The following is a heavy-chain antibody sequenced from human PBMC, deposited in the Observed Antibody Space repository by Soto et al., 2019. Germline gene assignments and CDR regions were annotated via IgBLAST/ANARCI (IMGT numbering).Heavy chain of an antibody. Sequence: QVQLQESGPGLVKPSGTLSLTCAVSGGSISSSYWWSWVRQPPGKGLEWIGEIYHSGSTNYNPSLKSRVTISVDKSKNQFSLKLSSVTAADTAVYYCARRPITIIVVVFGAFDIWGQGTMVTVSS. J-gene: IGHJ3*02. D-gene: IGHD3-22*01. V-gene: IGHV4-4*02. CDR2: IYHSGST. CDR3: ARRPITIIVVVFGAFDI. CDR1: GGSISSSYW.